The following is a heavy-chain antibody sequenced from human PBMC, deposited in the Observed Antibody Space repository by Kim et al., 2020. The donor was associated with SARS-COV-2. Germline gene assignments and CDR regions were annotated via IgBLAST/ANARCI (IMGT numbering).Heavy chain of an antibody. CDR2: IYYSGST. Sequence: SETLSLTCTVSGDSVSGYFWTWIRQPPGKGLEWIGYIYYSGSTIYSPSLNSRVTISIDTSKNQFSLKLSSVTAADTALYYCARVGDGYNLDYWGQGTLVSVSS. CDR3: ARVGDGYNLDY. V-gene: IGHV4-59*02. D-gene: IGHD5-12*01. CDR1: GDSVSGYF. J-gene: IGHJ4*02.